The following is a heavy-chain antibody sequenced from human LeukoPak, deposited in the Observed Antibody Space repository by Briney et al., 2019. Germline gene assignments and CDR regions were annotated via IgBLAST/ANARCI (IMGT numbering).Heavy chain of an antibody. Sequence: HLGGSLRLSCAASGFTVSSNYMSWVRQAPGKGLEWVSVIYSGGSTYYADSVKGRFTISRDNSKNTQYLQMNSLRAEDTAVYYCARPGANYYDSSPPGYWGQGTLVTVSS. CDR2: IYSGGST. CDR1: GFTVSSNY. CDR3: ARPGANYYDSSPPGY. D-gene: IGHD3-22*01. V-gene: IGHV3-66*04. J-gene: IGHJ4*02.